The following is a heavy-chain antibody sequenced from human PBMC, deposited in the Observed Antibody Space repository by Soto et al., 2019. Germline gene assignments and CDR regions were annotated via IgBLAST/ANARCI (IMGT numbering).Heavy chain of an antibody. Sequence: EVQLVETGGDLIQPGGSLRLSCAASGFTVSSDSMTWVRQAPGKGLEWISIIYSDNNTDDADAVKGRFSISRDTSKNILYRQMNSLRAEDTAEYYCARHYSAMGVWGQGTTVTVSS. CDR3: ARHYSAMGV. J-gene: IGHJ6*02. CDR1: GFTVSSDS. CDR2: IYSDNNT. V-gene: IGHV3-53*02.